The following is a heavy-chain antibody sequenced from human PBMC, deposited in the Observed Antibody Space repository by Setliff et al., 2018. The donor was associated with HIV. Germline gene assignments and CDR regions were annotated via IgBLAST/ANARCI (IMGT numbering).Heavy chain of an antibody. CDR1: GGSFSGYS. CDR3: ASLKGHYFDTSGYYNNWFDP. D-gene: IGHD3-22*01. V-gene: IGHV4-34*01. CDR2: INHSGGT. J-gene: IGHJ5*02. Sequence: SETLSLTCAVYGGSFSGYSWSWIRQPPGKGPEWIGEINHSGGTKYNPSLKSRVIISVDTSRNQFSLKLSSVTAADTAVYYCASLKGHYFDTSGYYNNWFDPWGQGTLVTVSS.